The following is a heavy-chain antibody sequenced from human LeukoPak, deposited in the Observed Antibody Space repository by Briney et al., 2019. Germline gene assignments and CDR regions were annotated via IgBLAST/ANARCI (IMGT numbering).Heavy chain of an antibody. CDR3: ATEWFGATPFDY. CDR2: ISSSSSYI. Sequence: GGSLRLSCAASGFTFSSYSMNWVRQAPGKGLEWVSSISSSSSYIYYADSVKGRFTISRDNAKNSLYPQMNSLRAEDTAVYYCATEWFGATPFDYWGQGTLVTVSS. J-gene: IGHJ4*02. CDR1: GFTFSSYS. D-gene: IGHD3-10*01. V-gene: IGHV3-21*01.